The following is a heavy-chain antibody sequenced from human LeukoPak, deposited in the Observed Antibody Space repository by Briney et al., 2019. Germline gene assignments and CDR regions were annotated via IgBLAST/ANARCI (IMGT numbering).Heavy chain of an antibody. J-gene: IGHJ3*02. CDR3: ASRSIAARGEAFDI. CDR1: GFTFTSSA. V-gene: IGHV1-58*01. CDR2: IVVGSGNT. D-gene: IGHD6-6*01. Sequence: ASVNVSCKASGFTFTSSAVQWVRQARGQRLEWIGWIVVGSGNTNYAQKFQERVTITRDMSTSTAYMELSSLRSDDTAVYYCASRSIAARGEAFDIWGQGTMVTVSS.